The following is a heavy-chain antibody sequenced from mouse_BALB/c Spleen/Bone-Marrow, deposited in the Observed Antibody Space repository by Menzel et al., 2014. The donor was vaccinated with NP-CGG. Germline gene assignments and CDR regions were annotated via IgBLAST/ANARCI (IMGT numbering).Heavy chain of an antibody. J-gene: IGHJ3*01. D-gene: IGHD1-1*01. CDR1: GYAFSRSW. CDR2: IYPGDDDT. V-gene: IGHV1-80*01. CDR3: AGSTPLAY. Sequence: QVQLQQPGAELVRPGSSVKISCKASGYAFSRSWMNWVKQRPGQGLEWIGQIYPGDDDTNYSGKSKGRATLTADKSSGTAYMQLSSLTSEDSAVYFCAGSTPLAYWGQGTLVTVSA.